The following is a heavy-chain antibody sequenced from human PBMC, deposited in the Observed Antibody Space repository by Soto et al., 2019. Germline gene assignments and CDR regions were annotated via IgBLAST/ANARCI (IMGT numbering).Heavy chain of an antibody. D-gene: IGHD5-18*01. V-gene: IGHV3-33*01. Sequence: GGSLRLSCIASGFTFSSHGMHWVRQAPGKGLEWVAVIWFDGSNKYYADSVKGRFTVSRDNSKNTLYLQMNSLRAEDTAVYYCGSSGRGDFTAMVNYFYYGMDVWGQGTMVTVSS. CDR1: GFTFSSHG. J-gene: IGHJ6*02. CDR3: GSSGRGDFTAMVNYFYYGMDV. CDR2: IWFDGSNK.